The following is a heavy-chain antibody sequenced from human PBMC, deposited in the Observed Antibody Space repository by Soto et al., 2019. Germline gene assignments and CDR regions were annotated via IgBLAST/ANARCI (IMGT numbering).Heavy chain of an antibody. Sequence: QLQPQESGPGLVKPSETLSLTCTVSGGSISSSSYYWGWIRQPPGKGLEWIGSIYYSGSTYYNPSLKSRVTISVDTSKNQFSLKLSSVTAADTAVYYCASSRTVPHRLWYFDLWGRGTLVTVSS. D-gene: IGHD4-17*01. J-gene: IGHJ2*01. V-gene: IGHV4-39*01. CDR3: ASSRTVPHRLWYFDL. CDR2: IYYSGST. CDR1: GGSISSSSYY.